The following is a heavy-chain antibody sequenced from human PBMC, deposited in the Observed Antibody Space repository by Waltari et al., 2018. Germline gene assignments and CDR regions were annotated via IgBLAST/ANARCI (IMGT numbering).Heavy chain of an antibody. D-gene: IGHD7-27*01. CDR1: GFTFSTYV. J-gene: IGHJ4*02. CDR3: ARGSGVDY. CDR2: ISDGGGII. V-gene: IGHV3-23*01. Sequence: EVQLLESGGGLVQPGGSLRLSCAASGFTFSTYVMNWVRQAPGKGLEGVSSISDGGGIINYADSVKGRFTISRDNSKNTVYLQMKSLGAEDTAVYYCARGSGVDYWGQGTLVTISS.